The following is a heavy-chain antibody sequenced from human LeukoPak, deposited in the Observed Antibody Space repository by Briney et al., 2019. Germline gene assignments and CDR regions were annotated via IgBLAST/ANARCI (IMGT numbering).Heavy chain of an antibody. Sequence: PSETLSLTCTVSGGSIISDIYFWGWIRQSPGQGLAWIGSIYHGGRAYYDPSFEGRATISVDVSKNQFSLNLRSVTAADTAVYYCAREAEIVATKWFDPWGQGTLVTVSS. D-gene: IGHD5-12*01. CDR3: AREAEIVATKWFDP. CDR1: GGSIISDIYF. CDR2: IYHGGRA. J-gene: IGHJ5*02. V-gene: IGHV4-39*07.